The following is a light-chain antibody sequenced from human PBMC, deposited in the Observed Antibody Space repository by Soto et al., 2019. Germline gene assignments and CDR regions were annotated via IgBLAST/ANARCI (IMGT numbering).Light chain of an antibody. CDR3: QHTYSSPIT. CDR1: QSISSY. J-gene: IGKJ5*01. CDR2: AAS. V-gene: IGKV1-39*01. Sequence: DTQMNQSPSSLSASVGDSIAITCRASQSISSYLNWYQQKPGKAPKLLISAASILQSGVPSRFSGSGSGTDFTLTISNLQPEDFEGYYCQHTYSSPITFGQGTRLEIK.